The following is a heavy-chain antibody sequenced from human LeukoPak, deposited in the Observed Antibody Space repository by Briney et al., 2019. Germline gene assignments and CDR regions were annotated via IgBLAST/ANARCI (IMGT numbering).Heavy chain of an antibody. CDR3: ARDRPSYSSSWYNHYYYGMDV. J-gene: IGHJ6*04. V-gene: IGHV4-59*01. CDR1: GGSISSYY. D-gene: IGHD6-13*01. CDR2: IYYSGST. Sequence: PSETLSLTCTVSGGSISSYYWGWIRQPPGKGLEWIGYIYYSGSTNYNPSLKSRVTISVDTSKNQFSLKLSSVTAADTAVYYCARDRPSYSSSWYNHYYYGMDVWGKGTTVTVSS.